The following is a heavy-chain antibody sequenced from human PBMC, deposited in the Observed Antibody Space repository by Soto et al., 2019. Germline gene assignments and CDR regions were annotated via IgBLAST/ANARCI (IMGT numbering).Heavy chain of an antibody. V-gene: IGHV1-18*04. J-gene: IGHJ6*02. CDR1: GYTFTSYD. D-gene: IGHD3-10*01. Sequence: ASVKVSCKASGYTFTSYDIIWVRQATGQGLEWMGWMNPNNGNTNNAQKLQGRVTMTRDTSTSTVYMELRSLRSDDTAVYYCARDGSGYRYYYGMDVWGQGTTVTV. CDR2: MNPNNGNT. CDR3: ARDGSGYRYYYGMDV.